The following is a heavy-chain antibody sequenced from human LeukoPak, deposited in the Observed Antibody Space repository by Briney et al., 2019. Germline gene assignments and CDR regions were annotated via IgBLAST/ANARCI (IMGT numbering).Heavy chain of an antibody. J-gene: IGHJ4*02. V-gene: IGHV4-39*07. CDR3: ARDRGGSYYVLGY. D-gene: IGHD1-26*01. CDR2: IYYSGST. CDR1: GGSISSSSYY. Sequence: PSETLSLTCTVSGGSISSSSYYWGWIRQPPGKGLEWIGSIYYSGSTYYNPSLKSRVTISVDTSKNQFSLKLSSVTAADTAVYYCARDRGGSYYVLGYWGQGTLVTVSS.